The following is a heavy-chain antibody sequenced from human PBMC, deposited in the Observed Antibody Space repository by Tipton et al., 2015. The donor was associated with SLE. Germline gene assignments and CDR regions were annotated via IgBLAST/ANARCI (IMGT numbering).Heavy chain of an antibody. CDR2: INSDGSST. V-gene: IGHV3-74*01. Sequence: SLRLSCTTSGFTFSSYSMHWVRQAPGKGLVWVSRINSDGSSTNYADSVKGRFSFSRDNAKKSLYLQMNSLRAEDTAVYYCARAAGWEVPYYMDVWGKGTLVTVSS. CDR3: ARAAGWEVPYYMDV. D-gene: IGHD1-26*01. J-gene: IGHJ6*03. CDR1: GFTFSSYS.